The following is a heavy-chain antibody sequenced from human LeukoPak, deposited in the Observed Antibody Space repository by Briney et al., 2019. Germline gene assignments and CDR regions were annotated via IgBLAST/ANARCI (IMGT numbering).Heavy chain of an antibody. V-gene: IGHV3-30-3*01. CDR3: AAPLWFGESSFDY. CDR2: ISYDGSNK. J-gene: IGHJ4*02. CDR1: GFTFSSYA. Sequence: GRSLRLSCAASGFTFSSYAMHWVRQAPGKGLEWVAVISYDGSNKYYADSVKGRFTISRDNSKNTLYLQMNSLRAEDTAVYYCAAPLWFGESSFDYWGQGTLVTVSS. D-gene: IGHD3-10*01.